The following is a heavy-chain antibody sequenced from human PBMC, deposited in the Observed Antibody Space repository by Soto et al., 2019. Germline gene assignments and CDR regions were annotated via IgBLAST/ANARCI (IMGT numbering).Heavy chain of an antibody. CDR1: GYTFTSYA. CDR3: ARTVNSVYYYYGMDV. CDR2: INAGNGNT. V-gene: IGHV1-3*01. Sequence: GASVKVSCKASGYTFTSYAMHWVRQAPGQRLEWMGWINAGNGNTKYSQKFQGRVTITRDTSASTAYMELSSLRSEDTAVYYCARTVNSVYYYYGMDVWGQGTTVTVSS. J-gene: IGHJ6*02. D-gene: IGHD4-17*01.